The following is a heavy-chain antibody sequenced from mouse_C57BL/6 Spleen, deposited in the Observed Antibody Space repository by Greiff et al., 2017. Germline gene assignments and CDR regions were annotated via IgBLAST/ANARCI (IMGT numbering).Heavy chain of an antibody. CDR2: INYDGSST. Sequence: EVKLVESEGGLVQPGSSMKLSCTASGFTFSDYYMAWVRQVPEKGLEWVANINYDGSSTYYLDSLKSRFIISRDNAKNILYLQMSSLKSEDTATYYCARGLLRSAMDYWGQGTSVTVSS. J-gene: IGHJ4*01. CDR3: ARGLLRSAMDY. V-gene: IGHV5-16*01. CDR1: GFTFSDYY. D-gene: IGHD1-1*01.